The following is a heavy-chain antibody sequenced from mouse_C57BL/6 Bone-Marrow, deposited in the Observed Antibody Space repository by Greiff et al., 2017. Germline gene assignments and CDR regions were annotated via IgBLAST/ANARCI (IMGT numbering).Heavy chain of an antibody. CDR1: GYTFTSYW. Sequence: QVQLKQPGAELVMPGASVKLSCKASGYTFTSYWMHWVKQRPGQGLEWIGEIDPSDSYTNYNQKLKGKSTLTVDKSSSTAYMQLSSLTSEDSAVYYCARAHYGSSYDWYFDVWGTGTTVTVSS. D-gene: IGHD1-1*01. V-gene: IGHV1-69*01. CDR3: ARAHYGSSYDWYFDV. CDR2: IDPSDSYT. J-gene: IGHJ1*03.